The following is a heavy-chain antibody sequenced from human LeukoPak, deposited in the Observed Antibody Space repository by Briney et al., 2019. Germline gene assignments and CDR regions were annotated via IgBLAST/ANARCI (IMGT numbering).Heavy chain of an antibody. CDR2: IRYDGSNK. CDR1: GFTFSSYG. V-gene: IGHV3-30*02. CDR3: AANYYDSGSSPY. J-gene: IGHJ4*02. Sequence: PGGSLRLSCAASGFTFSSYGMHWVRQAPGKGLEWVAFIRYDGSNKYYADSVKGRFTISRDNSKNTLYLQMNSLRAEDTAVYYCAANYYDSGSSPYWGQGTLVTVSS. D-gene: IGHD3-10*01.